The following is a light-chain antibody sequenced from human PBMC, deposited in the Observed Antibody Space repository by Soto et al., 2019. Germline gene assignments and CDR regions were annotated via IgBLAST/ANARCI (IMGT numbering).Light chain of an antibody. CDR1: QSISSY. V-gene: IGKV1-39*01. CDR3: QQSYSGGFT. CDR2: AAS. Sequence: DIQMTQSPSSLSASVGDRVTITCRASQSISSYLNWYQQKPGKAPKLLIYAASSLQSGVPSRFSGSGSGTYFTLTISSLQPEDFATYYCQQSYSGGFTFGPGTKVDIK. J-gene: IGKJ3*01.